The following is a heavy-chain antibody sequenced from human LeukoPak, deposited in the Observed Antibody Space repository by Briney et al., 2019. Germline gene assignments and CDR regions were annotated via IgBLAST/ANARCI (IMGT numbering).Heavy chain of an antibody. CDR1: GGSISSGGYY. Sequence: PSETLSLTCTVSGGSISSGGYYWSWIRQHPGKGLEWIGYIYYSGSTYYNPSLKSRVTISVDTSKNQFSLKLSSVTAADTAVYCCASHGMDAFDIWSQGTMVTVSS. J-gene: IGHJ3*02. CDR2: IYYSGST. D-gene: IGHD1-26*01. V-gene: IGHV4-31*03. CDR3: ASHGMDAFDI.